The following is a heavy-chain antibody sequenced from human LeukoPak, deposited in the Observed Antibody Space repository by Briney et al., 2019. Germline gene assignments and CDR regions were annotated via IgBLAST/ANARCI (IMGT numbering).Heavy chain of an antibody. CDR1: GGSISSHY. V-gene: IGHV4-59*11. CDR2: IYYSGST. Sequence: SETLSLTCTVSGGSISSHYWSWIRQPPGKGLEWIGYIYYSGSTNYNPSLKSRVTISVDTSKNQFSLKLSSVTAADTAVYYCARALRAPVYYMDVWGKGTTVTVSS. CDR3: ARALRAPVYYMDV. J-gene: IGHJ6*03.